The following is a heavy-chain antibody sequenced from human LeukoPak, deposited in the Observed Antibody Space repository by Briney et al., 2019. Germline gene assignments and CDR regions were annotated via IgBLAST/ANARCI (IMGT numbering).Heavy chain of an antibody. CDR3: ARLKRLQWPPGHFQH. V-gene: IGHV5-51*01. Sequence: GESLKISCKGSGYSFTSYWIGWVRQMPGKGLEWMGIIYPGDSDTRYSPSFQGQVTISADKSISTAYLQWSSLKASDTAMYYCARLKRLQWPPGHFQHWGQGTLVTVSS. CDR1: GYSFTSYW. D-gene: IGHD6-19*01. J-gene: IGHJ1*01. CDR2: IYPGDSDT.